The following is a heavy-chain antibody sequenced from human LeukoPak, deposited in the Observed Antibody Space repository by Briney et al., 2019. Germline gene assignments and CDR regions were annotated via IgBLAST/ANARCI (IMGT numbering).Heavy chain of an antibody. CDR1: GYTFTSYG. CDR2: ISAYNGNT. CDR3: ARGYIGSSGRYNWNHFNWFDP. J-gene: IGHJ5*02. Sequence: GASVKVSCKASGYTFTSYGISWVRQAPGQGLEWMGWISAYNGNTNYAQKPQGRVTMTTDTSTSTAYMELRSLRSDDTAVYYCARGYIGSSGRYNWNHFNWFDPWGQGTLVTVSS. V-gene: IGHV1-18*01. D-gene: IGHD1-20*01.